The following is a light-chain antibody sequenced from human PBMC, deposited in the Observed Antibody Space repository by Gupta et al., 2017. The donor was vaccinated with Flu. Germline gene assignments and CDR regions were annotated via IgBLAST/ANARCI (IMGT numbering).Light chain of an antibody. CDR2: FGF. CDR1: PSRLHNNVYNY. V-gene: IGKV2-28*01. J-gene: IGKJ4*01. Sequence: VVSTSPLSLLVTPGEPASIPCSSSPSRLHNNVYNYLDWYQQKPGQSPQLLIYFGFNRASGVPDRFSGSGSGTDFTLNISSLEAEDFAVYYGQQALQSPLTFGQGTQVETK. CDR3: QQALQSPLT.